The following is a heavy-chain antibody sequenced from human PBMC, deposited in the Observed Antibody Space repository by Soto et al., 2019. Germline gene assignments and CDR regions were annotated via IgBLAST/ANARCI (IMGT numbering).Heavy chain of an antibody. D-gene: IGHD2-8*01. CDR3: ARLELGYCTNGVCYYYYGMDV. CDR1: GYSFTSYW. J-gene: IGHJ6*02. V-gene: IGHV5-51*01. Sequence: PGESLKISCKGSGYSFTSYWIGWVRQMPGKGLEWMGIIYPGDSDTRYSPSFQGQVTISADKSISTAYLQWSSLKASDTAMYYCARLELGYCTNGVCYYYYGMDVWAQGTTVTVSS. CDR2: IYPGDSDT.